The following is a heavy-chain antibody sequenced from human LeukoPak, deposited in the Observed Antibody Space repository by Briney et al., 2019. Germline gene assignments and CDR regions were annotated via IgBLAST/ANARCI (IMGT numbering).Heavy chain of an antibody. Sequence: SGGSLRLSCAAPGFSFSSYDMHWVRQAPGKGLEWVAVISYDGSNKYYADSVKGRFTLSRDNSKNTLYLQMNSLRAEDTAVYYCATGAKDNTATVNSLGYWGQGTLVTVSS. CDR2: ISYDGSNK. CDR3: ATGAKDNTATVNSLGY. V-gene: IGHV3-30*04. D-gene: IGHD5-18*01. J-gene: IGHJ4*02. CDR1: GFSFSSYD.